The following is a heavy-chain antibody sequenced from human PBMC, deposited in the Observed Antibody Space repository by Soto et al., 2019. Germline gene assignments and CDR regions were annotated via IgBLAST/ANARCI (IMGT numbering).Heavy chain of an antibody. CDR2: INHSGST. V-gene: IGHV4-34*01. CDR3: ARGPYDSSGYYYREVYFQH. J-gene: IGHJ1*01. Sequence: SETLSLTCGVYGGSFRGYYCSWSRQPPGKGLEWIGEINHSGSTNYNPSLKSRVTISVDTSKNQFSLKLSSVTAADTAVYYCARGPYDSSGYYYREVYFQHWGQGTLVTVSS. CDR1: GGSFRGYY. D-gene: IGHD3-22*01.